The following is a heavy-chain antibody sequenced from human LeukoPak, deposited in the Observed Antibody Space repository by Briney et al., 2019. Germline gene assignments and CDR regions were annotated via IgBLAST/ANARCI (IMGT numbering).Heavy chain of an antibody. Sequence: GGSLRLSCAASGFTFSSYWMSWVRQAPGKGLEWVANIKQDGSEKYYVGSVKGRFIISRDNAKNSLYLQMNSLRVEDTAVYYCARGGLRLLEWLSPFDYWGQGTLVTVSS. J-gene: IGHJ4*02. CDR1: GFTFSSYW. CDR3: ARGGLRLLEWLSPFDY. V-gene: IGHV3-7*01. D-gene: IGHD3-3*01. CDR2: IKQDGSEK.